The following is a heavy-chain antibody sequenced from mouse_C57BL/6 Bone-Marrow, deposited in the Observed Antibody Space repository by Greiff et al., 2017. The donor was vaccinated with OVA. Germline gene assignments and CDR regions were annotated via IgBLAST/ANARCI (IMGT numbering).Heavy chain of an antibody. Sequence: DVKLVESGAELVRPGASVKLSCTASGFNIKDDYMHWVKQRPEQGLEWIGWIDPENGDTEYASKFQGKATITADTSSNTAYLQLSSLTSEDTAVYYCTTTVVATPAWFAYWGQGTLVTVSA. J-gene: IGHJ3*01. CDR2: IDPENGDT. D-gene: IGHD1-1*01. CDR3: TTTVVATPAWFAY. CDR1: GFNIKDDY. V-gene: IGHV14-4*01.